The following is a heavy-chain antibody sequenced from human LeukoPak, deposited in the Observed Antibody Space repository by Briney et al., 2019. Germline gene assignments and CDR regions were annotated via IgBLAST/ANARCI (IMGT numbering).Heavy chain of an antibody. Sequence: SETLSLTCTVSGGSISSHYWSWIRQPPGKGLEWIGYIYYSGSTNYNPSLKSRVTISVDTSKNQFSLKLSSVTAADTAVYYCAREKGSRKSSYYYMDVWGKGTTVTVSS. D-gene: IGHD1-26*01. V-gene: IGHV4-59*11. CDR3: AREKGSRKSSYYYMDV. J-gene: IGHJ6*03. CDR1: GGSISSHY. CDR2: IYYSGST.